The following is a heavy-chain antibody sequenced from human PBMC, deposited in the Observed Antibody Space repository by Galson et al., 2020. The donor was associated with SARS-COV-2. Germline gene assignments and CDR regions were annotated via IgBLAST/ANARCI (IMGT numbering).Heavy chain of an antibody. J-gene: IGHJ4*02. CDR3: AKEEHSSGYYYIFDY. V-gene: IGHV3-23*01. Sequence: EGSMRLSCAASGFPFSSYAMSWVRQAPGKGLEWVSSMSASGVRTSYADSLKGRFTISRDNSKNTLYLQMNSLRAEDTAIYYCAKEEHSSGYYYIFDYWGQGTLVTVSS. CDR1: GFPFSSYA. CDR2: MSASGVRT. D-gene: IGHD3-22*01.